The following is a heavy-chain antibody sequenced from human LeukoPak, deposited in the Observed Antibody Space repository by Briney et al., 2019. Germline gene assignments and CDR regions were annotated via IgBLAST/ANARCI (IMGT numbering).Heavy chain of an antibody. V-gene: IGHV1-46*01. D-gene: IGHD4-17*01. Sequence: ASVKVSCKASGYTFTNYHMNWVRQAPGQGLAWMGVINPSGGSTTNAQKFQGSVIMNRDMSTSTVYMDLSSLRSADTAVYFCARYGHSPFFDYWGQGTLVIVSS. CDR3: ARYGHSPFFDY. CDR2: INPSGGST. J-gene: IGHJ4*02. CDR1: GYTFTNYH.